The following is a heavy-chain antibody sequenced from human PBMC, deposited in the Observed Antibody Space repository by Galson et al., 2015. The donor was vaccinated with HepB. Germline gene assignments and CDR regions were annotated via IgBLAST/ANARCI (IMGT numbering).Heavy chain of an antibody. J-gene: IGHJ2*01. D-gene: IGHD3-22*01. CDR3: AKDMGYYDSSDWYFDL. CDR1: GFTFSSYW. Sequence: SLRLSCAASGFTFSSYWMHWVRQAPGKGLVWVSRINSDGSSTSYADSVKGRFTISRDNAKNTLYLQMNGLRAEDTAVYYCAKDMGYYDSSDWYFDLWGRGTLVTVSS. V-gene: IGHV3-74*01. CDR2: INSDGSST.